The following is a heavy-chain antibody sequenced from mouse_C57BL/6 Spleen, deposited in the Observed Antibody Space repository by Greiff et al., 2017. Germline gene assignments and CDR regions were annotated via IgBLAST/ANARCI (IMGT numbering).Heavy chain of an antibody. D-gene: IGHD1-1*01. CDR2: IYPGDGDT. Sequence: QVQLQQSGAELVKPGASVKISCKASGYAFSSYGMNWVKQRPGKGLEWIGQIYPGDGDTNYNGKFKGKATLTADKSSSSAYMQLISLTSEDSAVYFCARSRGAPVAYWGQGTTLTVSS. CDR1: GYAFSSYG. J-gene: IGHJ2*01. V-gene: IGHV1-80*01. CDR3: ARSRGAPVAY.